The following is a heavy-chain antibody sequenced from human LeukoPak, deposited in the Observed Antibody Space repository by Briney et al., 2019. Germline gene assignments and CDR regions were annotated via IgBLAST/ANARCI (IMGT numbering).Heavy chain of an antibody. Sequence: PGGSLRLSCAASGFTFSSYWMHWVRQAPGKGLVWVSRINSDGSSTSYADSVKGRFTIPRDNAKNTLYLQMNSLRAEDTAVYYCASAPTKSDYPWFDPWGQGTLVTVSS. CDR3: ASAPTKSDYPWFDP. CDR1: GFTFSSYW. J-gene: IGHJ5*02. D-gene: IGHD4-17*01. V-gene: IGHV3-74*01. CDR2: INSDGSST.